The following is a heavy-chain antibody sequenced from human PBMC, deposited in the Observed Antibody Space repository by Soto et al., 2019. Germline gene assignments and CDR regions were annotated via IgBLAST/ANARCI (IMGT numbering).Heavy chain of an antibody. CDR2: IYWGEDK. CDR1: GFSLSTSGVG. D-gene: IGHD1-26*01. CDR3: AHTVVGVTGSETRYFDY. V-gene: IGHV2-5*02. J-gene: IGHJ4*02. Sequence: QVTLKESGPTLVRPTQTLTLTCTFSGFSLSTSGVGVGWIRQPPGKTLEWLALIYWGEDKRNSPSRKSRLPPTXHXSXNXXVLTMTNMAPVDTATYYCAHTVVGVTGSETRYFDYWGQGTLVTVSS.